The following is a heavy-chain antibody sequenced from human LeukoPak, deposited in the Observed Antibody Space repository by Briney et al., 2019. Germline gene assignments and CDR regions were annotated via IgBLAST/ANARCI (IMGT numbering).Heavy chain of an antibody. J-gene: IGHJ3*02. V-gene: IGHV4-34*01. CDR2: INHSGCT. CDR3: ARGNEPRGI. CDR1: GGSFSGYY. Sequence: SETLSLTCAVYGGSFSGYYWSWIRQPPGKGLEWIGEINHSGCTNYNPSLKSRVTISVDTSKNQFSLKLSSVTAADTAVYYCARGNEPRGIWGQGTMVTVSS. D-gene: IGHD3-10*01.